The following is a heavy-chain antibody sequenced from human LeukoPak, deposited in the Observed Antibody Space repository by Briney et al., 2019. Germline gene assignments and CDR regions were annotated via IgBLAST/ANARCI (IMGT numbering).Heavy chain of an antibody. CDR2: INYSGSI. J-gene: IGHJ4*02. Sequence: KPSETLSLTCTVSGGSISSSSYFWGWIRHPPGKGLEWIGSINYSGSIYYNPSLKSRVTISVDTSKNQFSLKLSSVTAADTAVYYCARHAASAYCGGDCYPDYWGQGTLVTVSS. D-gene: IGHD2-21*02. CDR1: GGSISSSSYF. CDR3: ARHAASAYCGGDCYPDY. V-gene: IGHV4-39*01.